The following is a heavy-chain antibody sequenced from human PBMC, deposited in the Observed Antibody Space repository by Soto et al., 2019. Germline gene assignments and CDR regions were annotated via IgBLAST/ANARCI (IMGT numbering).Heavy chain of an antibody. CDR3: ASRIGTKHPNFDY. J-gene: IGHJ4*02. Sequence: GGSLRLSCAASGFTFSSYSMNWVRQAPGKGLEWVSSISSSSSYIYYADSVKGRFTISRDNAKNSLYLQMNSLRAEDTAVYYCASRIGTKHPNFDYWSQGTLVTVSS. V-gene: IGHV3-21*01. D-gene: IGHD1-7*01. CDR1: GFTFSSYS. CDR2: ISSSSSYI.